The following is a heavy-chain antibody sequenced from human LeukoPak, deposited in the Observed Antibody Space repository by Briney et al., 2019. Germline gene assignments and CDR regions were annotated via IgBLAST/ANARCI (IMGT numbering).Heavy chain of an antibody. Sequence: SETLSLTCTVSGGSISSYYWSWIRQPAGKGLEWIGRIYSSGSTNYNPSLKSQVTMSVGTSRNQFSLKLSSVTAADTAVYYCARAGRGTSARNGFDIWGQGTMVTVSS. D-gene: IGHD1-26*01. CDR3: ARAGRGTSARNGFDI. CDR1: GGSISSYY. CDR2: IYSSGST. J-gene: IGHJ3*02. V-gene: IGHV4-4*07.